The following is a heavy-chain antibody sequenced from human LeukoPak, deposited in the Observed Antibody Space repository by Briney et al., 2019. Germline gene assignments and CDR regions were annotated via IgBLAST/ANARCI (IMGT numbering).Heavy chain of an antibody. Sequence: GGSLRLSCAASGFTFSSYSMNWVRQAPGKGLEWVSSISSSSSYIYYADPVKGRFTISRDNAKNSLYLQMNSLRAEDTAVYYCARDRSDCSGGSCYTRNAFDIWGQGTMITVSS. CDR2: ISSSSSYI. V-gene: IGHV3-21*01. J-gene: IGHJ3*02. CDR1: GFTFSSYS. CDR3: ARDRSDCSGGSCYTRNAFDI. D-gene: IGHD2-15*01.